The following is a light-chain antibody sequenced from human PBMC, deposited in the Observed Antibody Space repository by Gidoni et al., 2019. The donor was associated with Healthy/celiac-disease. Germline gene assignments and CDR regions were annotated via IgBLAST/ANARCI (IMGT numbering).Light chain of an antibody. CDR3: QQYGSSPLYT. J-gene: IGKJ2*01. Sequence: VLTQSPGTLSLSPGERATLSCRASQSVSSSYLAWYQQKPGQAPRLLIYGASSRATGIPDRFSGSGSGTEFTLTISRLEPEDFAVYYCQQYGSSPLYTFGQGTKLEIK. CDR1: QSVSSSY. CDR2: GAS. V-gene: IGKV3-20*01.